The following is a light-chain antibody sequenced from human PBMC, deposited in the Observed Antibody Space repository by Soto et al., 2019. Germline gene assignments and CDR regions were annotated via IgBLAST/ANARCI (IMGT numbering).Light chain of an antibody. CDR1: QSISAW. V-gene: IGKV1-5*03. J-gene: IGKJ2*01. Sequence: DIQMTQSPSTLSASVGDRVTITCRASQSISAWLAWYQQKPGKAPKLLIYKASTLQSGVPSRFTGSGSGTEFTLTISCLQPDDFATYSCQQYNSSPYTFGQGTKLEIK. CDR2: KAS. CDR3: QQYNSSPYT.